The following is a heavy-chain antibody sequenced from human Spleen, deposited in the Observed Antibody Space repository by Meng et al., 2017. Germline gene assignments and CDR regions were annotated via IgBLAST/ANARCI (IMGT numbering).Heavy chain of an antibody. CDR1: GYIFTGYY. CDR2: INPNSGGT. J-gene: IGHJ2*01. CDR3: ARDKSGYEEYWYLDL. Sequence: QVEGVRCGAGVKKPGASVEVSCSASGYIFTGYYVHWVRQAPGQGLEWMGWINPNSGGTNYAQKFQGRVTMTRDTSISTAYMELSRLRSDDTAVYYCARDKSGYEEYWYLDLWGRGTLVTVSS. D-gene: IGHD5-12*01. V-gene: IGHV1-2*02.